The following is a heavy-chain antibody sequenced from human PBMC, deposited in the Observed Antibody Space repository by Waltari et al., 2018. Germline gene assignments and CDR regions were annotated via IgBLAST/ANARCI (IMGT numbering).Heavy chain of an antibody. D-gene: IGHD6-13*01. V-gene: IGHV3-23*01. Sequence: EVQLLESGGGLVQPGGSLRVSCAASGFTFNNFAMSWVRQAPGRGLEWGSAISADGGNTYFAPSVKGRFTISRDYSKGTVSLQMNSLRAEDTAVYYCARDREGISWTLDYWGQGTLVTVSS. J-gene: IGHJ4*02. CDR1: GFTFNNFA. CDR3: ARDREGISWTLDY. CDR2: ISADGGNT.